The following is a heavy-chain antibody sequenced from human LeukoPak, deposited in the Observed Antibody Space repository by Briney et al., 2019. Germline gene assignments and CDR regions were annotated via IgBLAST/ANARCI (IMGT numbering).Heavy chain of an antibody. CDR3: ARLVYYDSSGYPD. Sequence: SETLSLTCTVSGGSISSYYWSWIRQPPGKGLEWIGYIYYSGSTNYNPSLKSRVTISVDTSKNQFSLKLSSATAADTAVYYCARLVYYDSSGYPDWGQGTLVTVSS. CDR1: GGSISSYY. CDR2: IYYSGST. D-gene: IGHD3-22*01. V-gene: IGHV4-59*08. J-gene: IGHJ4*02.